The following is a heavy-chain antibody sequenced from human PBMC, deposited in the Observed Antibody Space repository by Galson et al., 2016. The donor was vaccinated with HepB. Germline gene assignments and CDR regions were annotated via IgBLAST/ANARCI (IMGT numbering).Heavy chain of an antibody. J-gene: IGHJ4*02. CDR2: ISGSPVTT. V-gene: IGHV3-23*01. CDR1: GFSFSSYV. CDR3: TKDRGGGSSWYLGYS. Sequence: SLRLSCAASGFSFSSYVMSWVRQSPGKGLEWVSGISGSPVTTYYADSVRGRFTISRDDSKKMLYPQMNSLTVEDAALYYCTKDRGGGSSWYLGYSWGQGTLVTGSS. D-gene: IGHD6-13*01.